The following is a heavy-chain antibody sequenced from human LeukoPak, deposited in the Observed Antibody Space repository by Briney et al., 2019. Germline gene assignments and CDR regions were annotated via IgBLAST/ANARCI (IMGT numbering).Heavy chain of an antibody. Sequence: GASVKVSCKASGYTFTSYGISWVRQAPGQGLEWMGWISAYNGHPNYAQKLQGRVTMTTDTSTNTTYMELRTLRSDDTAVYYCARGSPYYYYYYMDVWGKGTTVTVSS. CDR3: ARGSPYYYYYYMDV. V-gene: IGHV1-18*01. CDR1: GYTFTSYG. CDR2: ISAYNGHP. D-gene: IGHD3-10*01. J-gene: IGHJ6*03.